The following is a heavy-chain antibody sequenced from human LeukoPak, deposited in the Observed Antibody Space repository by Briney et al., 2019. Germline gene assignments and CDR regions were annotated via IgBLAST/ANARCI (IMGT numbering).Heavy chain of an antibody. V-gene: IGHV3-23*01. CDR3: AKLGATTRHQVDY. J-gene: IGHJ4*02. D-gene: IGHD1-26*01. CDR2: ISGSGGST. CDR1: GFTFSKFG. Sequence: GGSLRLSCAASGFTFSKFGMHWVRQAPGKGLEWVSAISGSGGSTYYADSVKGRFTISRDNSKNTLYLQMNSLRAEDTAVYYCAKLGATTRHQVDYWGQGTLVTVSS.